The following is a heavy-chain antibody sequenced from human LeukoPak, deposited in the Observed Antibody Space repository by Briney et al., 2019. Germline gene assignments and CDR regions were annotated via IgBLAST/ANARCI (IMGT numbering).Heavy chain of an antibody. D-gene: IGHD6-13*01. CDR2: ISGSGADT. J-gene: IGHJ4*02. Sequence: GGSLRLSCAASGLTFSSYALSWVRQAPGKGLEWVSVISGSGADTNYADSVKGRFTISRDNSKNTVYLQMNSLRGEDAAVYYCAKGHSSSWYGYFDYWGQGTLVTVSS. CDR1: GLTFSSYA. V-gene: IGHV3-23*01. CDR3: AKGHSSSWYGYFDY.